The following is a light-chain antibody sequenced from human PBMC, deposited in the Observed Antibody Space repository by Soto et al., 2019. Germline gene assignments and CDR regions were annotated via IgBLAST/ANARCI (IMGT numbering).Light chain of an antibody. CDR2: DVS. Sequence: QSALTQPASVSGSPGQSITISCTGTSSDIGGYNYVSWYQQHPGKAPKLMIFDVSNRPSGVSNRFSGSKSGNTASLTISGLQAEDEADYYCSSYTTSSTSVFGGGTKLTLL. V-gene: IGLV2-14*01. J-gene: IGLJ2*01. CDR1: SSDIGGYNY. CDR3: SSYTTSSTSV.